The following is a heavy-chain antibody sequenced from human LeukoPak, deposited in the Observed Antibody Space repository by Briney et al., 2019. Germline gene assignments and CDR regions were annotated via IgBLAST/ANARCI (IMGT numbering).Heavy chain of an antibody. CDR1: GFTFSNNW. J-gene: IGHJ4*02. CDR2: IKQDGSEK. V-gene: IGHV3-7*04. D-gene: IGHD3-22*01. Sequence: PGGSLRLSCAASGFTFSNNWMSWVRQAPGKGLEWVANIKQDGSEKYYVDSVKGRFTISRDNAKNSLYLQMNSLRAEDTAVYYCARASYYDGHGYWGQGTLVTVSS. CDR3: ARASYYDGHGY.